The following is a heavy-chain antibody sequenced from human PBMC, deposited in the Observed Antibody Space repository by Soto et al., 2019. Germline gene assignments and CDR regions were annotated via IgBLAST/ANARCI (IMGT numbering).Heavy chain of an antibody. V-gene: IGHV3-15*05. Sequence: EVQLVESGGGLVKPGGSLRLSCAASGFSFRTPWMAWVRQAPGKGLEWVGRIKSKSAGETTDYADPVKGRFTISRDDSKDTLYLHMDILETGDTAVYYCSTGSPFSGSVFDYWGQGTLVTVSS. J-gene: IGHJ4*02. CDR3: STGSPFSGSVFDY. CDR1: GFSFRTPW. CDR2: IKSKSAGETT. D-gene: IGHD1-26*01.